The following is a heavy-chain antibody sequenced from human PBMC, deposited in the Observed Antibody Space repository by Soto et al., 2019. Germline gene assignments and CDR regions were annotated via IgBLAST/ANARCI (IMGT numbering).Heavy chain of an antibody. CDR3: AKVVWVTSTLQAFDI. V-gene: IGHV3-23*01. J-gene: IGHJ3*02. D-gene: IGHD4-4*01. CDR1: GFTFTSYA. Sequence: PGESLKISCAASGFTFTSYAMNWVRQAPGEGLEWVSAISGSGSSTYYADSVKGRFTISRDNSKSTLYLQMDSLSAEDTAVYYCAKVVWVTSTLQAFDIWGLGTMVTVSS. CDR2: ISGSGSST.